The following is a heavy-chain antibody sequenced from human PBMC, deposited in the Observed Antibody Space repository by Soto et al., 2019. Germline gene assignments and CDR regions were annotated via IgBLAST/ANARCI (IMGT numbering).Heavy chain of an antibody. CDR2: ISPSGTT. Sequence: SETLSLTCGVYDGSFSINYWTWFRQPPGKGLEWIGEISPSGTTKYIPPLKSRVTISLDTSKMHSSLKVTSVTAADTAVYYCATSLWFGTQPEIWGQGTLVTVSS. CDR3: ATSLWFGTQPEI. J-gene: IGHJ4*02. CDR1: DGSFSINY. V-gene: IGHV4-34*01. D-gene: IGHD3-10*01.